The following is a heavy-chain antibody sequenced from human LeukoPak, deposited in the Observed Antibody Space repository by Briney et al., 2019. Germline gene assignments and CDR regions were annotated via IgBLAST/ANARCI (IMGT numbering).Heavy chain of an antibody. J-gene: IGHJ2*01. CDR2: INHSGST. CDR1: GGSISGYY. D-gene: IGHD3-22*01. CDR3: AQGTYYYDSSGLPL. V-gene: IGHV4-34*01. Sequence: SETLSLTCTVSGGSISGYYWSWIRQPPGKGLEWIGEINHSGSTNYNPSLKSRVTISVDTSKNQFSLKLSSVTAADTAVYYCAQGTYYYDSSGLPLWGQGTLVTVSS.